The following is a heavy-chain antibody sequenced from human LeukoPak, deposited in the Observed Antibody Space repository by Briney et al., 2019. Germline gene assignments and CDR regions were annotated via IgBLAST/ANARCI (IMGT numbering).Heavy chain of an antibody. Sequence: GGSLRLSCAAPGFTFSSYWMSWVRQAPGKGLEWVANIKQDGSEKYYVDSVKGRFTISRDNAKNSLYLQMNSLRAEDTAVYYCARSPYYYDSSGYYFDYWGQGTLVTVSS. CDR3: ARSPYYYDSSGYYFDY. CDR2: IKQDGSEK. V-gene: IGHV3-7*03. D-gene: IGHD3-22*01. CDR1: GFTFSSYW. J-gene: IGHJ4*02.